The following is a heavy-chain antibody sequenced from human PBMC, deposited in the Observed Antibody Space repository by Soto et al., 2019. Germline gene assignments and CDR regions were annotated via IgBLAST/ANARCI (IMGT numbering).Heavy chain of an antibody. CDR2: VYHNGIM. D-gene: IGHD3-10*01. J-gene: IGHJ4*01. CDR3: AALWFGELAFNY. Sequence: SETLSLTCSVSGYSIRSGCYWGWVRQAPGKGLEWLGSVYHNGIMFHNPSFQSRVTISVDTSKNQFSLNLRSVTAADTAVYYCAALWFGELAFNYWGQGILVTVSS. V-gene: IGHV4-38-2*02. CDR1: GYSIRSGCY.